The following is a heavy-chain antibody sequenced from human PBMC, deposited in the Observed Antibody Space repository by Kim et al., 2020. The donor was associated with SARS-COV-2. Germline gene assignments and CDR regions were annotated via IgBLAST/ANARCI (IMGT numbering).Heavy chain of an antibody. CDR2: ISGSGGST. V-gene: IGHV3-23*01. D-gene: IGHD3-9*01. CDR1: GFTFSSYA. CDR3: AKDGKGVRYFDWSQYYYYGMDV. J-gene: IGHJ6*02. Sequence: GGSLRLSCAASGFTFSSYAMSWVRQAPGKGLEWVSAISGSGGSTYYADSVKGRFTISRDNSKNTLYLQMNSLRAEDTAVYYCAKDGKGVRYFDWSQYYYYGMDVWGQGTTVTVSS.